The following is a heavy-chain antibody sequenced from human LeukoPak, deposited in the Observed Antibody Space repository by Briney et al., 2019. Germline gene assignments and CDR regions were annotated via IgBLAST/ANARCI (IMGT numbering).Heavy chain of an antibody. Sequence: PAGGSLRLSCAASGFTFSSYAMHWVRQAPGKGLVYVSGIGINGGSTYYVNSVKGRFTISRDNSKNTLYLQMGSLRAEDMAVYFCARDAKGGYCSGGSCYPAPPHYMDVWGKGTTVTVSS. J-gene: IGHJ6*03. D-gene: IGHD2-15*01. V-gene: IGHV3-64*01. CDR1: GFTFSSYA. CDR3: ARDAKGGYCSGGSCYPAPPHYMDV. CDR2: IGINGGST.